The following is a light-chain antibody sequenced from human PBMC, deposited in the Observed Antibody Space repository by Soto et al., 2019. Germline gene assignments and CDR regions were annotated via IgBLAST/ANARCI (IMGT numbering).Light chain of an antibody. CDR3: SSYAGSNNYV. CDR2: EVS. CDR1: SSEVGGYNY. J-gene: IGLJ1*01. Sequence: QSVLTQPPSASGSPGQSVTISCTGTSSEVGGYNYVSWYQQHPGKAHKLMIYEVSKRPSGVPDRFSGSKSGNTASPTVSGLQAEDEADYYCSSYAGSNNYVFGTGTKVTVL. V-gene: IGLV2-8*01.